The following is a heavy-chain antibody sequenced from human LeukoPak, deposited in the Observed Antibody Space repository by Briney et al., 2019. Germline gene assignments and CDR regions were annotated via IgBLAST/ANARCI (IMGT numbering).Heavy chain of an antibody. CDR2: IYYTGSA. CDR1: GGSIDGYY. CDR3: ARDICGYNYGCFDS. V-gene: IGHV4-59*12. D-gene: IGHD5-18*01. J-gene: IGHJ4*02. Sequence: PSETLSLTCTVSGGSIDGYYWSWIRQSPGKGLEWIGYIYYTGSAFYNPSLKSRVIISLDTSKNQLSLNLRSVTAADTAVYYCARDICGYNYGCFDSWGQGTLVTVSS.